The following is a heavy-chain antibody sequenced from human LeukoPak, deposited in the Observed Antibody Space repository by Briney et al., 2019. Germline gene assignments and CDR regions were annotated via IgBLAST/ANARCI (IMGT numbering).Heavy chain of an antibody. D-gene: IGHD1-26*01. CDR2: ISSSTTTI. Sequence: PGGSLRLSCEASGFTFRSYSMNWDRQAPGKGLEWVSYISSSTTTIYYADSMKGRFTISRDNAKNSLYLQMNSLRAEDTAVYYCARGVGGSYHFDYWGQGTLVTVSS. CDR3: ARGVGGSYHFDY. CDR1: GFTFRSYS. J-gene: IGHJ4*02. V-gene: IGHV3-48*01.